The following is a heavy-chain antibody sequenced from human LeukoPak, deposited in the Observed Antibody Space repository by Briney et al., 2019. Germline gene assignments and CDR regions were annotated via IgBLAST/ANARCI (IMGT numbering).Heavy chain of an antibody. D-gene: IGHD3-22*01. CDR1: GLTITKAW. V-gene: IGHV3-15*01. CDR3: TTNPYDRSGYHI. Sequence: PGGSLRLSCAASGLTITKAWATWVRQAPGEGLAWAGRIKSNNDGGTTDYAAPVKGRFTISRDDSKNTLYLQMNSLKTEDTAVYYCTTNPYDRSGYHIWGQGTMVTVSS. J-gene: IGHJ3*02. CDR2: IKSNNDGGTT.